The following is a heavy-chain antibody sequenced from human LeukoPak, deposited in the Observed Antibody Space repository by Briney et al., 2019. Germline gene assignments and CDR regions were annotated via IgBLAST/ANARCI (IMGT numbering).Heavy chain of an antibody. CDR1: GFTFSSYA. CDR2: ISGSGGST. Sequence: PRGSLRLSCAASGFTFSSYAMSWVRQAPGKGLEWVSAISGSGGSTYYADSVKGRFTISRDNSKNTLYLQMNSLRAEDTAVYYCATYCSGGSCPLYDYGMDVLGQGSTVTVSS. D-gene: IGHD2-15*01. J-gene: IGHJ6*02. CDR3: ATYCSGGSCPLYDYGMDV. V-gene: IGHV3-23*01.